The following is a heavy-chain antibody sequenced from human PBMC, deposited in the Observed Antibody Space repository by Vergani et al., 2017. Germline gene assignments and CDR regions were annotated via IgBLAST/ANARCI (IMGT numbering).Heavy chain of an antibody. CDR1: GFTFSSYG. V-gene: IGHV3-33*06. CDR3: AKDRQRYCSSTSCYGDY. Sequence: QVQLEESGGGVVQPGRSLRLSCAASGFTFSSYGMHWVRQAPGKGLEWVAVIWYDGSNKYYADSVKGRFTISRDNSKNTLYLQMNSLRAEDTAVYYCAKDRQRYCSSTSCYGDYWGQGTLVTVSS. J-gene: IGHJ4*02. CDR2: IWYDGSNK. D-gene: IGHD2-2*01.